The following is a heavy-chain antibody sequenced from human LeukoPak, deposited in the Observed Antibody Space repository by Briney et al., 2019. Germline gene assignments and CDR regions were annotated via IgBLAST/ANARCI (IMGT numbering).Heavy chain of an antibody. CDR2: ISYDGSNK. V-gene: IGHV3-30-3*01. CDR3: ARDRNYYYGSGSYTDY. CDR1: GFTFSSYA. J-gene: IGHJ4*02. Sequence: GGSLRLSCAASGFTFSSYAMHWVRQAPGKGLEWVAVISYDGSNKYYADSVKGRFTISRDNSKNTLYLQMNSLRPEDTAVYYCARDRNYYYGSGSYTDYWGQGTLVTVSS. D-gene: IGHD3-10*01.